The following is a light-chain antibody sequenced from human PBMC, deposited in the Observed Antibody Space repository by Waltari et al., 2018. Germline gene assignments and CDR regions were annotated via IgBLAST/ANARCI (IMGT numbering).Light chain of an antibody. J-gene: IGLJ2*01. Sequence: SYELTQPPSGSVSPGQTAIITCSGDKLGDKYASWYQQKPGQSPILVMYEDNKRPSGIPERFSASNSGNTATLTISGTQATDEADYYCQAWDSSVVFGGGTKLTVL. CDR2: EDN. V-gene: IGLV3-1*01. CDR1: KLGDKY. CDR3: QAWDSSVV.